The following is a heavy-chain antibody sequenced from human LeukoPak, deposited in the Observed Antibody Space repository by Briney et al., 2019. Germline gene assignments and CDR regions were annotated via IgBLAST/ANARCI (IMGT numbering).Heavy chain of an antibody. V-gene: IGHV3-30*18. CDR2: ISYDGSNK. J-gene: IGHJ6*02. CDR3: AKDNAGWELLYSYYGRDV. Sequence: PGRSLRLSCAASGFTFSSYGMHWVRQAPGKGLEWVAVISYDGSNKYYADSVKGRFTISRDNSKNTLYLQMNSLRAEDMAVYSCAKDNAGWELLYSYYGRDVWAQGTTVTVSS. D-gene: IGHD1-26*01. CDR1: GFTFSSYG.